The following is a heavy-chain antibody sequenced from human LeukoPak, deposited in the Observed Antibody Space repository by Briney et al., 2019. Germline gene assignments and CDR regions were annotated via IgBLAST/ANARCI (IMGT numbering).Heavy chain of an antibody. J-gene: IGHJ4*02. CDR3: ASHPLPAAFSDY. CDR2: TYYSGST. CDR1: GGSISSSSYY. V-gene: IGHV4-39*01. D-gene: IGHD2-2*01. Sequence: SETLSLTCTVSGGSISSSSYYWGWNRQPPGKGLEWIGSTYYSGSTYYIPSLKSRVTISVDTSKNQFSLKLSSVTAADTAVYYCASHPLPAAFSDYWGQGTLVTVSS.